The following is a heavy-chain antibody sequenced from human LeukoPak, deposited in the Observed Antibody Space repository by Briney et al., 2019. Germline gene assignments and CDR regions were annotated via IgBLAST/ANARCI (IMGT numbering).Heavy chain of an antibody. CDR3: ARGWLVYNDAFDI. CDR2: INHSGSN. D-gene: IGHD6-19*01. V-gene: IGHV4-34*01. J-gene: IGHJ3*02. CDR1: GGSFSGYY. Sequence: SETLSLTCAVYGGSFSGYYWSWIRQPPGKGLEWIGEINHSGSNNYNPSLKSRVTISVDTSKNQFSLKLSSVTAADTAVYYCARGWLVYNDAFDIWGQGTMVTVSS.